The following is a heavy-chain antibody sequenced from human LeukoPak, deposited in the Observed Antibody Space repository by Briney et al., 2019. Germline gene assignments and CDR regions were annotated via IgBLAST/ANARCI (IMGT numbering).Heavy chain of an antibody. CDR3: ARDLGIAVAGNNWFDP. Sequence: SVKVSFKASGGTFSSYAISWVRQAPGQGLEWMGGIIPIFGTANYAQKFQGRVTITTDESTSTAYMELSSLRSEDTAVYYCARDLGIAVAGNNWFDPWGQGTLVTVSS. CDR2: IIPIFGTA. V-gene: IGHV1-69*05. CDR1: GGTFSSYA. D-gene: IGHD6-19*01. J-gene: IGHJ5*02.